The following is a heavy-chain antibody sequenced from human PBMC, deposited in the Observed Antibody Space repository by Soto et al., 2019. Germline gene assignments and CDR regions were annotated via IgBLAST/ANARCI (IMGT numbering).Heavy chain of an antibody. CDR1: GGTFSSYA. CDR3: ARADDFWSGYYTYYFDY. D-gene: IGHD3-3*01. V-gene: IGHV1-69*13. CDR2: IIPIFGTA. J-gene: IGHJ4*02. Sequence: SVKVSCKASGGTFSSYAISWVRQAPGQGLEWMGGIIPIFGTANYAQKFQGRVAITADESTSTAYMELSSLRSEDTAVYYCARADDFWSGYYTYYFDYWGQGTLVTVSS.